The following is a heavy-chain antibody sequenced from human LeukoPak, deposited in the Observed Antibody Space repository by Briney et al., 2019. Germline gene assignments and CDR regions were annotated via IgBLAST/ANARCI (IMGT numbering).Heavy chain of an antibody. CDR1: GFTFSSYW. Sequence: PGGSLRLSCAASGFTFSSYWMSWVRQAPGKGLEWVAKIKQDGSEKDYGDSVKGRFTISRDNAKNSLYVQMNSLRAEDTAVYYCARGRDYLDYWGQGTLVTVSS. CDR3: ARGRDYLDY. CDR2: IKQDGSEK. V-gene: IGHV3-7*04. J-gene: IGHJ4*02.